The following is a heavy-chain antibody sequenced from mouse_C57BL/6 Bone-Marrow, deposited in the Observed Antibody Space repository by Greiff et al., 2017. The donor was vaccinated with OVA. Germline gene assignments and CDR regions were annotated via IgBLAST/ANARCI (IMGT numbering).Heavy chain of an antibody. CDR2: IDPNSGGT. Sequence: QVQLQQSGAELVKPGASVKLSCKASGYTFTSYWMHWVKQRPGRGLEWIGRIDPNSGGTKYNEKFKSKATLTVDKPSSTAYMQLSSLTSEDSAVYYGAYYYGSSYGYFDDWGQGTTLTVSS. J-gene: IGHJ2*01. CDR3: AYYYGSSYGYFDD. V-gene: IGHV1-72*01. D-gene: IGHD1-1*01. CDR1: GYTFTSYW.